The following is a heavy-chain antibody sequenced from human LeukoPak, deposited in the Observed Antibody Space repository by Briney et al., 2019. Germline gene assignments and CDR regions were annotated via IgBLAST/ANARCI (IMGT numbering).Heavy chain of an antibody. J-gene: IGHJ4*02. CDR3: ARDLGFWSGPDY. D-gene: IGHD3-3*01. V-gene: IGHV4-4*07. CDR2: IYSSGST. Sequence: SSETLSLTCTVSGGSISSYYWSWIRQPAGKGLQWIGRIYSSGSTNYNPSLKSRVTMSVDTSKNQFSLRLSSVTAADTAVYYCARDLGFWSGPDYRGQGTLVTVSS. CDR1: GGSISSYY.